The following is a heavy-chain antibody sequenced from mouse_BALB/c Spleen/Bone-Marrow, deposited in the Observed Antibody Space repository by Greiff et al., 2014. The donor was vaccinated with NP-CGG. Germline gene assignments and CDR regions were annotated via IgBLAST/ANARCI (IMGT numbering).Heavy chain of an antibody. D-gene: IGHD2-10*02. V-gene: IGHV5-6-5*01. CDR2: ISSGGST. Sequence: EVMLVESGGGLVKPGGSPKLSCAASGFTFSSYAMSWVRQTPEKRLEWVASISSGGSTYYPDSVKGRFTISRDNARNILYLQMSSLRSEDTAMYYCAKRGAYGNFWFAYWGQGTLVTVSA. J-gene: IGHJ3*01. CDR3: AKRGAYGNFWFAY. CDR1: GFTFSSYA.